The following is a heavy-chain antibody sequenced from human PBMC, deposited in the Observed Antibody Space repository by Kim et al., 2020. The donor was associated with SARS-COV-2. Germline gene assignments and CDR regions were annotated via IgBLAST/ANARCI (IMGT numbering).Heavy chain of an antibody. V-gene: IGHV4-61*01. D-gene: IGHD3-9*01. CDR2: IYYSGST. Sequence: SETLSLTCTVSGGSVSSGSYYWSWIRQPPGKGLEWIGYIYYSGSTNYNPSLKSRVTISVDTSKNQFSLKLSSVTAADTAVYYCARAKDQYYDILYYGMDVWGQGTTVTVSS. J-gene: IGHJ6*02. CDR3: ARAKDQYYDILYYGMDV. CDR1: GGSVSSGSYY.